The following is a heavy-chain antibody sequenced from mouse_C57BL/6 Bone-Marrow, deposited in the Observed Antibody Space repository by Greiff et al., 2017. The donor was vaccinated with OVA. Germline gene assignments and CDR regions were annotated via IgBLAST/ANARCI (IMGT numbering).Heavy chain of an antibody. D-gene: IGHD1-1*01. J-gene: IGHJ1*03. Sequence: VQLQQSGPELVKPGASVKISCKASGYAFSSSWMNWVKQRPGKGLEWIGRIYPGDGDTNYNGKFKGKATLTADKSSSTAYMQLSSLTSEDSAVYFCARTTVVALTRYCDVWGTGTTVTVSS. V-gene: IGHV1-82*01. CDR1: GYAFSSSW. CDR3: ARTTVVALTRYCDV. CDR2: IYPGDGDT.